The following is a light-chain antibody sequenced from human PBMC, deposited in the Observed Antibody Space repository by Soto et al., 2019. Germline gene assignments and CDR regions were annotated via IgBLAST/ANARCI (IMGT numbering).Light chain of an antibody. V-gene: IGLV3-21*01. CDR2: YDS. Sequence: SYELTQPPSVSVAPGKTARITCEGNNIGSKSVHWYQQKPGQAPVLVIYYDSDRPSGIPERFSGSNSGNTATLTISRVEAGDEADYYCQVWESSSDHYVFGTGTKVTVL. CDR1: NIGSKS. CDR3: QVWESSSDHYV. J-gene: IGLJ1*01.